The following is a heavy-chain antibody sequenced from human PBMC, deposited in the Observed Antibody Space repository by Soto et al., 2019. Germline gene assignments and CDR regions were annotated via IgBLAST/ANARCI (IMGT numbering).Heavy chain of an antibody. CDR3: AAWAEGATEVH. CDR2: IWYDASKQ. Sequence: GSLVLSCETSGFSFIVYGMHWVRQAPGKGLEWVAVIWYDASKQFYAASVEGRFTISRDNSKAILYLQMNSLRAEDTAVYYCAAWAEGATEVHWGQGTLVTVSS. J-gene: IGHJ4*02. V-gene: IGHV3-33*01. D-gene: IGHD2-15*01. CDR1: GFSFIVYG.